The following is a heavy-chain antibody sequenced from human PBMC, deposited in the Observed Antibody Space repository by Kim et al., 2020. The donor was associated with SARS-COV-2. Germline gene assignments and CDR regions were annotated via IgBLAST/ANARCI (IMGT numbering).Heavy chain of an antibody. Sequence: ADSVKGRFTISRDNSKNTLYLQMNSLRAEDTAVYYCARGAPGDYYYFDYWGQGTLVTVSS. J-gene: IGHJ4*02. V-gene: IGHV3-30*01. D-gene: IGHD4-17*01. CDR3: ARGAPGDYYYFDY.